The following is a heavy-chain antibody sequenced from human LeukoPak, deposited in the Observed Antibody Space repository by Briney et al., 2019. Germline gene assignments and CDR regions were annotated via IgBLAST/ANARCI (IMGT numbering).Heavy chain of an antibody. CDR1: GGSISNYY. Sequence: SETLSLTCTVSGGSISNYYWSWIRQPPGKGLEWIGYIYYTGSTSYNPSLKSRVIMSVDTSQNQSSLKLRSVTAADTAVYYCAREDSGYDYSPFDYWGQGILVTVSS. J-gene: IGHJ4*02. D-gene: IGHD5-12*01. CDR3: AREDSGYDYSPFDY. V-gene: IGHV4-59*01. CDR2: IYYTGST.